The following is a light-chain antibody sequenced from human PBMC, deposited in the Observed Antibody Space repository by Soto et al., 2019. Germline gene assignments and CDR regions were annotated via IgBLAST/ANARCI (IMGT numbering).Light chain of an antibody. V-gene: IGKV1-5*03. Sequence: DIQMTQSPSTLSASVGDRVTITCRASQSINIWLAWYQQKPGRAPKLLIYKASTLESGVPSRFSGSGSGTEFTLTISSLQPDDFATYYCQQYNSYSEAFGQGTKVDIK. CDR1: QSINIW. CDR3: QQYNSYSEA. CDR2: KAS. J-gene: IGKJ1*01.